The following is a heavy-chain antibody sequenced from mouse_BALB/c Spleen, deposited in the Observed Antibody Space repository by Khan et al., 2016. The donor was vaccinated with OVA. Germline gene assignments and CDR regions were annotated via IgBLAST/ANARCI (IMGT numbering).Heavy chain of an antibody. J-gene: IGHJ2*01. D-gene: IGHD1-1*01. Sequence: EVELVESGGGLVPSGGSRKLSCAASGFTFTSYGMHWIRQAPEKGLEWVAYISSDSNTIYYADTVKGRFTISRDTPKNTLFLLMTSLRSGDTDMYFCAKSYFYREDFDYWGQGTTLTVSS. V-gene: IGHV5-17*02. CDR2: ISSDSNTI. CDR1: GFTFTSYG. CDR3: AKSYFYREDFDY.